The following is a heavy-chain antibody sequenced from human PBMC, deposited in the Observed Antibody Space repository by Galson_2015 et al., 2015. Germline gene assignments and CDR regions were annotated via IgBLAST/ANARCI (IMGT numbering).Heavy chain of an antibody. CDR1: GYTLTSYY. CDR3: ARDPCSGCHLDY. V-gene: IGHV1-46*01. CDR2: INPSGGRT. J-gene: IGHJ4*02. Sequence: SVKVSCKASGYTLTSYYMHWVRQAPGQGLEWMGIINPSGGRTNYAQKFQGRVTMTRDTSTSTVYMELSSLRSEDTAVYYCARDPCSGCHLDYWGQGTLVTVSS. D-gene: IGHD2-15*01.